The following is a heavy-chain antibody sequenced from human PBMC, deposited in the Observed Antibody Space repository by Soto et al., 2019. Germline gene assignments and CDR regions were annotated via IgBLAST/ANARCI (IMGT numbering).Heavy chain of an antibody. CDR2: ISSSSSYT. Sequence: GGSLRLSCAASGFTFSDYYMSWIRQAPGKGLEWVSYISSSSSYTNYADSVKGRFTISRDNAKNSLYLQMNSLRAEDTAVYYCARVGQQLAPRFDYWGQGTLVTVSS. V-gene: IGHV3-11*06. CDR1: GFTFSDYY. CDR3: ARVGQQLAPRFDY. J-gene: IGHJ4*01. D-gene: IGHD6-13*01.